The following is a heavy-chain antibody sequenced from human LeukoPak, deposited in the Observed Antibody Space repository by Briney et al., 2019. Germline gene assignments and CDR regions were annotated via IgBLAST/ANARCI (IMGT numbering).Heavy chain of an antibody. J-gene: IGHJ6*03. CDR3: ARSRRGYYMDV. CDR1: GYPFSNYD. V-gene: IGHV1-8*01. Sequence: GASVKVSCKASGYPFSNYDFNWVRQAPGQGLEWMAWMNPGSGDTGYAQKFQGRLTMSSNISMNTASMELRSLTSEDTAVYFCARSRRGYYMDVWGTGTPVTVSS. CDR2: MNPGSGDT.